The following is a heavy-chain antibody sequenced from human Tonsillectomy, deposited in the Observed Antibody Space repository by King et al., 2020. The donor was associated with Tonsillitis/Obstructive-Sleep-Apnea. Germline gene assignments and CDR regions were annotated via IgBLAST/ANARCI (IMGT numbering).Heavy chain of an antibody. J-gene: IGHJ6*03. V-gene: IGHV2-70*01. CDR1: GFSSSTSGMC. CDR2: LDWDDDK. CDR3: ARIPIAKRDYYYMDV. D-gene: IGHD6-13*01. Sequence: TLKESGPALVKPTQTLTLTCTFSGFSSSTSGMCGSGIRQPPGKALELLVLLDWDDDKYYSTYLNTRLTISKDTSKNQVVLTMTNMDPVDTATYYCARIPIAKRDYYYMDVWGKGTTVTVSS.